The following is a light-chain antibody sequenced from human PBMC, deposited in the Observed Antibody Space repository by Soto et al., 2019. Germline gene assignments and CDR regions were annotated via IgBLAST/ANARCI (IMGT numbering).Light chain of an antibody. CDR1: QSISSY. Sequence: DIQMTQSPSFLSASVGDRVTITCRASQSISSYLNWYQHKTGRAPKLLISAASSLQSGVPSRFSGSGSGTDFTLTISSLQPEDFATYYCQQTYNTPRTFGQGTKLE. CDR2: AAS. CDR3: QQTYNTPRT. J-gene: IGKJ2*01. V-gene: IGKV1-39*01.